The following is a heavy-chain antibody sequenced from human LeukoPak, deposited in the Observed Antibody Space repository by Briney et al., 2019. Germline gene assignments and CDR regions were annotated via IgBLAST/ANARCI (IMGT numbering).Heavy chain of an antibody. Sequence: PSETLPLTCAVYGGSFSGYYWSWIRQPPGKGLEWIGEINHSGSTNYNPSLKSRVTISVDTSKNQFSLKLSSVTAADTAVYYCARGIKGRLWFGEARNPNWFDPWGQGTLVTVSS. D-gene: IGHD3-10*01. CDR2: INHSGST. J-gene: IGHJ5*02. CDR1: GGSFSGYY. V-gene: IGHV4-34*01. CDR3: ARGIKGRLWFGEARNPNWFDP.